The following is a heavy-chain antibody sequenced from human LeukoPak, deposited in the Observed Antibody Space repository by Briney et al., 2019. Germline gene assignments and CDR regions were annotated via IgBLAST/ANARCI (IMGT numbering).Heavy chain of an antibody. J-gene: IGHJ4*02. V-gene: IGHV3-30*01. Sequence: PGRSLRLSCAASGFTFSSYAMHWVRQAPGKGLEWVAVISYDGSNKYYADSVKGRFTISRDNSKNTLYLQMNSLRAEDTAVYYCARANSLDYWGQGTLVTVSS. D-gene: IGHD4-11*01. CDR2: ISYDGSNK. CDR3: ARANSLDY. CDR1: GFTFSSYA.